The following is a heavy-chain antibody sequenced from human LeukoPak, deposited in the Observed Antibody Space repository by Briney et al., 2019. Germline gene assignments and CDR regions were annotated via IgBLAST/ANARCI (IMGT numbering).Heavy chain of an antibody. CDR1: GFTFSDYY. CDR3: ALLTVASDFDY. J-gene: IGHJ4*02. Sequence: GGSLRLSCVASGFTFSDYYMTWIRQAPGKGLEWVSYIRNRGSTHSYADSLKGRFAISRDNAKNSVYLQMNSLRAEDTAVYYCALLTVASDFDYWGQGALVTVSS. D-gene: IGHD5-12*01. CDR2: IRNRGSTH. V-gene: IGHV3-11*04.